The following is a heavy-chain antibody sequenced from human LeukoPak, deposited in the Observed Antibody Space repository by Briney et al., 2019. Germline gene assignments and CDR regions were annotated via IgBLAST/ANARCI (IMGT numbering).Heavy chain of an antibody. CDR1: GYTFTGYY. V-gene: IGHV1-2*02. J-gene: IGHJ5*02. D-gene: IGHD4-17*01. CDR2: INPNSGGT. Sequence: SVSVSCKASGYTFTGYYMHWVRQAPGQGREWMGWINPNSGGTNYAQKFQGRVTITRDTAISTAYMALSRLRSDDTAVYYCARAATVTTRTWFDPWGQGTLVTVSS. CDR3: ARAATVTTRTWFDP.